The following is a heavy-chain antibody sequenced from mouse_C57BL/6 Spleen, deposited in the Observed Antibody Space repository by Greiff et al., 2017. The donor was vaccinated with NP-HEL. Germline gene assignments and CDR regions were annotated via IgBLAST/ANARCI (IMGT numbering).Heavy chain of an antibody. D-gene: IGHD1-1*01. CDR2: IRLKSDNYAT. J-gene: IGHJ4*01. V-gene: IGHV6-3*01. Sequence: EVQLVESGGGLVQPGGSMKLSCVASGFTFSNYWMNWVRQSPEKGLEWVAQIRLKSDNYATHYAESVKGRFTISRDDSKSSVYLQMNNLRAEDTGIYYCTAGDTTVVGGFMDYWGQGTSVTVSS. CDR1: GFTFSNYW. CDR3: TAGDTTVVGGFMDY.